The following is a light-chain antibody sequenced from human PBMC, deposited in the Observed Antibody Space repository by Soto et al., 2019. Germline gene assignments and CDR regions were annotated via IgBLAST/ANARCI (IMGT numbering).Light chain of an antibody. V-gene: IGLV2-14*01. CDR3: SSYTSASTYV. CDR2: DVS. J-gene: IGLJ1*01. CDR1: SSDVGAYNY. Sequence: QSALTQPASVSGSPGQSITISCTGTSSDVGAYNYDSWYQQHPGKVPKLIIYDVSNRPSGVSNRFSGSKSGNTASLTISGLQTEDEADYYCSSYTSASTYVFGTGTKVTVL.